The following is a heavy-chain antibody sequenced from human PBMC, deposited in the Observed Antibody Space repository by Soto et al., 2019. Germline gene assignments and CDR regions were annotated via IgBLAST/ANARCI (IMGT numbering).Heavy chain of an antibody. J-gene: IGHJ4*02. V-gene: IGHV3-23*01. CDR2: ISGSGTNR. CDR1: GFTFSSYA. CDR3: AKDRVDYGDYRGLDY. Sequence: EVQLLESGGGLVQPGGSLRLSCAASGFTFSSYAMTWVRQAPGKGMEWVSAISGSGTNRSYADSVKGRFTISRDDSKNTRYLQMNSLRAEDTAVYYCAKDRVDYGDYRGLDYWGQGTLVTVSS. D-gene: IGHD4-17*01.